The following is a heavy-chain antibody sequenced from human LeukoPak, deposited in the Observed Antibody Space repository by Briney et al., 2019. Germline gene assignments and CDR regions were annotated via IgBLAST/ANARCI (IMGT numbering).Heavy chain of an antibody. J-gene: IGHJ5*02. CDR2: ISAYNGNT. D-gene: IGHD6-13*01. V-gene: IGHV1-18*01. CDR1: GYTFTSYG. Sequence: EASVKVSCKASGYTFTSYGISWVRQAPGQGLEWMGWISAYNGNTNYAQKLQGRVTMTTDTSTSTAYMELRNLRSGDTAVYYCARVLTAALGWFDPWGQGTLVTVSS. CDR3: ARVLTAALGWFDP.